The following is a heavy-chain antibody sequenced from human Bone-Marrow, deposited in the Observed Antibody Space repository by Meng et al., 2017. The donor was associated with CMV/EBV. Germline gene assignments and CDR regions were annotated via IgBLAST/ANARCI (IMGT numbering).Heavy chain of an antibody. CDR1: GGSFSGYY. V-gene: IGHV4-34*01. J-gene: IGHJ5*02. D-gene: IGHD3-3*01. CDR3: ARVPYYDFWSGPNWFDP. Sequence: SETLSLTCAVYGGSFSGYYWSWIRQPPGKGLEWIGEINHSGSTNYNPSLKSRVTISVDTSKNQFSLKLSSVTTADTAVYYCARVPYYDFWSGPNWFDPGGQGTLVTVSS. CDR2: INHSGST.